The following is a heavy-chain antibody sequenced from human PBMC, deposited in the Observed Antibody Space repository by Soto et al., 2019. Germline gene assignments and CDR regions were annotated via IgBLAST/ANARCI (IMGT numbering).Heavy chain of an antibody. Sequence: QMQLVQSGPEVKKPGTSVKVSCKASGFTFTSSAVQWVRQARGQRLEWIGWIVVGSGNTNYAQKFQERVTITRDMSTSTAYMELSSLRSEDTVVYYCAVRDYGDLDAFDIWGQGTMVTVSS. V-gene: IGHV1-58*01. J-gene: IGHJ3*02. CDR3: AVRDYGDLDAFDI. D-gene: IGHD4-17*01. CDR2: IVVGSGNT. CDR1: GFTFTSSA.